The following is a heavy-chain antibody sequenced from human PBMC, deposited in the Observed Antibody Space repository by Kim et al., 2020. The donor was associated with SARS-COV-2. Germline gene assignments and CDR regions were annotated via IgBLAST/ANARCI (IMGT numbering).Heavy chain of an antibody. V-gene: IGHV5-51*01. CDR3: GRRPLYCDGECRHPFDY. Sequence: GESLKISCKASGYSFSSYWIGWVRQMPGQGLEWMGIIYPGDSETRYSPSFQGQVTISADKSITTTYLQWSSLEASDTAMYFCGRRPLYCDGECRHPFDYWGRGTLVTVSS. D-gene: IGHD2-21*01. CDR1: GYSFSSYW. J-gene: IGHJ4*02. CDR2: IYPGDSET.